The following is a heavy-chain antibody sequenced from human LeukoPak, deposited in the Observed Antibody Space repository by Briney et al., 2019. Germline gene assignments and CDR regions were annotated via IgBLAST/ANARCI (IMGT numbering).Heavy chain of an antibody. CDR1: GFPFDDYA. CDR2: ISWNRGSI. Sequence: GRSLRLSCAASGFPFDDYAMHWVRHAPRKGLEYVSGISWNRGSIGYSDSVKGRFPIYRDHPKNSLHLQMYTLRREDRALYYYAKDFVGSYGGGSFDYWGRGTLVTVSS. D-gene: IGHD1-26*01. CDR3: AKDFVGSYGGGSFDY. J-gene: IGHJ4*02. V-gene: IGHV3-9*01.